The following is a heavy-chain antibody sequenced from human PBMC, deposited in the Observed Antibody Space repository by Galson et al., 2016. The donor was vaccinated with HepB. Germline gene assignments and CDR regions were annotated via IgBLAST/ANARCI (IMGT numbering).Heavy chain of an antibody. D-gene: IGHD2-2*01. V-gene: IGHV4-30-4*01. CDR3: APNTTHLPAFQH. CDR2: IYYIGTT. CDR1: GGSITNGHFY. Sequence: TLSLTCTVSGGSITNGHFYWSWVRQTPGKGLEWIGNIYYIGTTQYNPSFKSRVSMSIDTSNSQFFLRLASVTVADTAVYFCAPNTTHLPAFQHWGQGIPVLVSS. J-gene: IGHJ1*01.